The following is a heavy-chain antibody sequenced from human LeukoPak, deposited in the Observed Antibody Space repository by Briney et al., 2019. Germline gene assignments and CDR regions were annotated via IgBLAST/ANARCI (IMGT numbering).Heavy chain of an antibody. V-gene: IGHV3-74*01. CDR1: GFSFNGYW. CDR2: INNDGSDT. Sequence: QPGGSLRISCAASGFSFNGYWMHWVRQAPGKGLVWVSYINNDGSDTTYADSVKGRFTISRDNAKNTLYLQMNSLRAEDTAVYYCARDYGDSLDYWGQGTLVTVSS. CDR3: ARDYGDSLDY. D-gene: IGHD4-17*01. J-gene: IGHJ4*02.